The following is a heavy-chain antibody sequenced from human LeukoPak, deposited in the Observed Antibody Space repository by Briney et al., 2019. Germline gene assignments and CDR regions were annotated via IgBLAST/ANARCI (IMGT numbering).Heavy chain of an antibody. CDR2: IYYSGST. J-gene: IGHJ5*02. Sequence: PSETLSLTCTVSGGSISSYYWSWIRQPPGKGLEWIGYIYYSGSTNYNPSLKSRVTISVDTSKNQFSLKLSSVTAADTAVYYCARGHRDGYNSWGQGTLVTVSS. CDR1: GGSISSYY. CDR3: ARGHRDGYNS. D-gene: IGHD5-12*01. V-gene: IGHV4-59*12.